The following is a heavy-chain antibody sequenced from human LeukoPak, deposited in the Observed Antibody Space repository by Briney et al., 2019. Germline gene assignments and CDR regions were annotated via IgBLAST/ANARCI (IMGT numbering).Heavy chain of an antibody. Sequence: GGSLRLSCAASGFTFSSYWMHWVRQAPGKGLVWVSGINTDGSSTNYADSVKGRFTISRDNAKNTLYLQMNSLRAEDTAVYYCARDGVYRHYYYYYYMDVWGKGTTVTVSS. CDR2: INTDGSST. J-gene: IGHJ6*03. V-gene: IGHV3-74*01. CDR3: ARDGVYRHYYYYYYMDV. CDR1: GFTFSSYW. D-gene: IGHD6-13*01.